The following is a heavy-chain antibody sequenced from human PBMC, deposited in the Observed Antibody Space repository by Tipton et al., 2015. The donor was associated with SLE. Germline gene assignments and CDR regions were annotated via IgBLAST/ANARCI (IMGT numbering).Heavy chain of an antibody. CDR2: IYHSGST. V-gene: IGHV4-4*02. CDR1: GDSISSSKW. CDR3: ARDLVRGVSGGY. J-gene: IGHJ4*02. D-gene: IGHD3-10*01. Sequence: TLSLTCTVSGDSISSSKWWSWVRQSPGKGLEWIAEIYHSGSTNYNPSLKSRLNISVDKSKNQFSLKLSSVTAADTAVYYCARDLVRGVSGGYWGQGTLVTVSS.